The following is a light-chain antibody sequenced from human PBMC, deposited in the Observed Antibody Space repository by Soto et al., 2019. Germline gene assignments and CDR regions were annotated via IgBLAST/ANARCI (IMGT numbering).Light chain of an antibody. CDR1: SGHINYA. J-gene: IGLJ3*02. Sequence: QLVLTQSPSASASLGASVRLTCALSSGHINYAVAWHQQQPERGPRFLMRLNSDGSHNKGDGIPDRFSASSSGSEHYLTISSLQSEDEADYYCQTWGTGIGVFGGGTKLTVL. V-gene: IGLV4-69*01. CDR2: LNSDGSH. CDR3: QTWGTGIGV.